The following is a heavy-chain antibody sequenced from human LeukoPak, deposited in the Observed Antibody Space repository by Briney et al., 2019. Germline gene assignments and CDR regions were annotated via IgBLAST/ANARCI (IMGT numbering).Heavy chain of an antibody. Sequence: PSETLSLTCTVSGGSISSSSYYWGWIRQPPGKGLEWIGSIYHSGSTYYNPSLKSRVTISVDTSKNQFSLKLNSVTAADTAVYYCARDGVRFGTTSGYMGVWGKGTTVTVSS. D-gene: IGHD3-16*01. V-gene: IGHV4-39*07. CDR3: ARDGVRFGTTSGYMGV. CDR2: IYHSGST. CDR1: GGSISSSSYY. J-gene: IGHJ6*03.